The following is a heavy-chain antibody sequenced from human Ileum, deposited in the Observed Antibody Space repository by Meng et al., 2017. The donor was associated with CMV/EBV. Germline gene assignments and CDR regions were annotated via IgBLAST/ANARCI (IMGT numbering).Heavy chain of an antibody. V-gene: IGHV3-30-3*01. D-gene: IGHD2-2*02. J-gene: IGHJ3*02. Sequence: FSSYAMHWGRQAPGKWLEWVAVISYDGSNKYYADSVKGRFTISRDNSKNTLYLQMNSLRAEDTAVYYCARTYCSSTSCYSLDAFDIWGQGTMVTVSS. CDR2: ISYDGSNK. CDR3: ARTYCSSTSCYSLDAFDI. CDR1: FSSYA.